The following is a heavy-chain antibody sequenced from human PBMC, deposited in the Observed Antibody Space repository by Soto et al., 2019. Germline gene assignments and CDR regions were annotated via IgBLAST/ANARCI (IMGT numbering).Heavy chain of an antibody. V-gene: IGHV3-15*01. D-gene: IGHD6-13*01. Sequence: EVQLVESGGGLVKPGGSLRLSCAASGFTFSNAWMSWVRQAPGKGLEWVGRIKSKTDGGTTDYAAPVKGRFTISRDDSTNTLFLQINSLKTEDTAVYYCTTAPQSSSSWYGPEPAADTYYYYYYMDVWGKGTTVTVSS. J-gene: IGHJ6*03. CDR2: IKSKTDGGTT. CDR3: TTAPQSSSSWYGPEPAADTYYYYYYMDV. CDR1: GFTFSNAW.